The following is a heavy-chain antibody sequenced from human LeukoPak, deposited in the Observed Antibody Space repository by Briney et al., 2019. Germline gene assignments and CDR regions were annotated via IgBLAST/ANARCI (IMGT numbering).Heavy chain of an antibody. Sequence: GGSLRLSCAASGFTFSSYSMNWVRQAPGKGLEWVSSISSSSSYIYYADSVKGRFTISRDNAKNSLYLQMNSLRAEDTAVYYCATDVLRDPYYFDYWGQGTLVTVSS. V-gene: IGHV3-21*01. CDR3: ATDVLRDPYYFDY. J-gene: IGHJ4*02. D-gene: IGHD3-10*01. CDR1: GFTFSSYS. CDR2: ISSSSSYI.